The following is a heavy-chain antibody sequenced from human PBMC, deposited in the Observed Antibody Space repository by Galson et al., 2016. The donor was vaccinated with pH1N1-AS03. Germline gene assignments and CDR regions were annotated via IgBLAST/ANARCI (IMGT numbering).Heavy chain of an antibody. CDR2: INVGSGNT. V-gene: IGHV1-3*01. Sequence: SGHNFTNYAIHWVRQAPGQRLEWMGWINVGSGNTKYSQKFQGRVTMTRDTSAGTAYMELSSLTSDDTSVYYCARGFLEAVIDYWGQGSLVTVSS. CDR1: GHNFTNYA. CDR3: ARGFLEAVIDY. J-gene: IGHJ4*02. D-gene: IGHD3-3*01.